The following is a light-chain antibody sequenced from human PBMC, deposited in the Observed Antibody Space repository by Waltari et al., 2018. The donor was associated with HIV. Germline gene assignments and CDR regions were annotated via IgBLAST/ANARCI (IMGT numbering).Light chain of an antibody. V-gene: IGLV1-44*01. CDR3: AAWDDSLAEPYVL. CDR2: SAH. Sequence: QSVLAQPPSASGTPGQRVTIPCFGPTSPIGPNPLNWSQHLPETAPKLPNFSAHQRPSGCRDRFSGSKSGTSASLAISGLQSEDEGDYYCAAWDDSLAEPYVLFGGGTRLTVL. CDR1: TSPIGPNP. J-gene: IGLJ2*01.